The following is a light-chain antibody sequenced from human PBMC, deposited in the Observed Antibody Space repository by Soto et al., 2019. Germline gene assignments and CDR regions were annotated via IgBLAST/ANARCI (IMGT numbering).Light chain of an antibody. J-gene: IGKJ1*01. V-gene: IGKV1-27*01. CDR1: QDISNA. CDR3: QRYNSAST. CDR2: AAS. Sequence: DIQMTQSPSSLSASVGDRVTITCRASQDISNALAWYQQKPGKVPELLIYAASTLQSGVPSRCSGCGSGTNFSLTIYSLQPEDVATYYCQRYNSASTFGPGTKVEIK.